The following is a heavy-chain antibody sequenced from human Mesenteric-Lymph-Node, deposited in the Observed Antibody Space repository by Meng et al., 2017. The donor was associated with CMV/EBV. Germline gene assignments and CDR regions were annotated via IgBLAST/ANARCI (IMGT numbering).Heavy chain of an antibody. D-gene: IGHD3-10*01. J-gene: IGHJ6*02. V-gene: IGHV4-39*01. CDR1: GASISNSNYY. CDR2: IYYNGGS. Sequence: GSLRPSCTVPGASISNSNYYWGWIRQPPGKGLEWLGHIYYNGGSHYNPSLKSRVTISVDTSKNQFSLTLTSVTAADMAVYYCARCSITMIRGCYYGMDVWGQGTTVTVSS. CDR3: ARCSITMIRGCYYGMDV.